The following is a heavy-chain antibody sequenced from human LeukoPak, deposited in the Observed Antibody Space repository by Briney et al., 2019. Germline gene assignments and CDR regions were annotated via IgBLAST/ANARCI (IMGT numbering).Heavy chain of an antibody. CDR1: GFTFSDYY. Sequence: GGSLRLSCAASGFTFSDYYMSWIRQAPEKGLEWVSYISRSDTTIYYADSVKGRFTISRDNAKNSLFLQMNSLRDEDTAVYYCAXDQGGSXXXDYWGRGTLXTVSS. CDR3: AXDQGGSXXXDY. CDR2: ISRSDTTI. J-gene: IGHJ4*02. D-gene: IGHD6-13*01. V-gene: IGHV3-11*04.